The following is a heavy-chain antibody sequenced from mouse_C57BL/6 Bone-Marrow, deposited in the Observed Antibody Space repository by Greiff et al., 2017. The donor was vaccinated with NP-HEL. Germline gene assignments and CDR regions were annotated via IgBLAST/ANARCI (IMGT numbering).Heavy chain of an antibody. V-gene: IGHV1-87*01. CDR3: SEDSAVYYCAWRNGYYPSWFAY. J-gene: IGHJ3*01. Sequence: QVHVKQSGPELARPWASVKISCQAFYTFSRRVHFAIRDTNYWMQWVKQRPGQGLEWIGAIYPGNGDTSYNQKFKGKATLTADKSSSTAYMQLSSLTSEDSAVYYCAWRNGYYPSWFAYWGQGTLVTVSA. CDR2: GQGLEWIG. D-gene: IGHD2-3*01. CDR1: YTFSRRVH.